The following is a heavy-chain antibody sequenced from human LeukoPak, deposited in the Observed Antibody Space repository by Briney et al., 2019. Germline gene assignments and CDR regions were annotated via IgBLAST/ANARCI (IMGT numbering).Heavy chain of an antibody. D-gene: IGHD1-20*01. CDR3: ARRNNWNYYRY. CDR2: MYHSGST. Sequence: ASETLSLTCAVYGGSFSGYYWSWLRQPPGKGRECIREMYHSGSTKYNPSLKSRVNISVDTSKNHFSLELSSLTAADTAVYYCARRNNWNYYRYWGQGTLGTGFS. CDR1: GGSFSGYY. J-gene: IGHJ4*02. V-gene: IGHV4-34*01.